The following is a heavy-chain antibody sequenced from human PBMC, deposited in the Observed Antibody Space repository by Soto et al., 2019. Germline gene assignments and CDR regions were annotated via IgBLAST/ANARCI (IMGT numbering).Heavy chain of an antibody. J-gene: IGHJ5*02. CDR1: GFTFSSYA. CDR3: ARDVFDP. Sequence: GGSLRLSCAASGFTFSSYAMHWVRQAPGKGLEWVAVISYDGSNKYYADSVKGRFTISRDNSKNTLYLQMNSLRAEDTAVYYCARDVFDPWGQGNLVTVSS. V-gene: IGHV3-30-3*01. CDR2: ISYDGSNK.